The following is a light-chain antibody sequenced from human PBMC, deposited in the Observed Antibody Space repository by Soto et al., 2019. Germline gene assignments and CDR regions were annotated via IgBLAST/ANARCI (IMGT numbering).Light chain of an antibody. CDR3: SSFTSSNEIV. CDR2: AVS. Sequence: QSVLTQPASVSGSPGQSITISCTGTSSDVGGYNYVSWYQQHPGKAPKLMIYAVSNRPSGVSNRFSGSKSGNTASLTISGLQAEDEADYYCSSFTSSNEIVFGGGTQLTVL. V-gene: IGLV2-14*01. CDR1: SSDVGGYNY. J-gene: IGLJ7*01.